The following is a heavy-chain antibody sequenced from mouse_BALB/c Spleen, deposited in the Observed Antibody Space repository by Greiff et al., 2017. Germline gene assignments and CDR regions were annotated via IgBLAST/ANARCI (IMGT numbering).Heavy chain of an antibody. Sequence: EVKLVESGPGLVKPSQSLSLTCTVTGYSITSDYAWNWIRQFPGNKLEWMGYISYSGSTSYNPSLKSRISITRDTSKNQFFLQLNSVTTEDTATYYCARTRWLRRGYFDYWGQGTTLTVSS. V-gene: IGHV3-2*02. CDR3: ARTRWLRRGYFDY. D-gene: IGHD2-2*01. CDR1: GYSITSDYA. CDR2: ISYSGST. J-gene: IGHJ2*01.